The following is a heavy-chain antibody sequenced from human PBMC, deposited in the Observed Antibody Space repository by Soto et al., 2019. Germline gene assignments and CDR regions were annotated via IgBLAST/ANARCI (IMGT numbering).Heavy chain of an antibody. Sequence: PGGSLRLSCAASGASGFTFSDHHMDWVRQAPGKGLEWVGRARNKVNSYTTAYAASVKGRFTISRDDSKNSLYLQMNSLRAEDTAVYYCARMGQWRVPGDYYYGMDVWGQGTSVTVSS. J-gene: IGHJ6*02. CDR1: GFTFSDHH. D-gene: IGHD6-19*01. CDR2: ARNKVNSYTT. V-gene: IGHV3-72*01. CDR3: ARMGQWRVPGDYYYGMDV.